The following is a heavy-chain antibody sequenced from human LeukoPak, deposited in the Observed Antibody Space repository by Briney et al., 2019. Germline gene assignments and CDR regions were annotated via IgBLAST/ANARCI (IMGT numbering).Heavy chain of an antibody. CDR1: GFTFSSYA. CDR2: IKRDGSEK. V-gene: IGHV3-7*01. CDR3: ARDLPYYDILTGYYKGGYFDY. Sequence: GGSLRLSCAASGFTFSSYAMSWVRQAPGKGLEWVANIKRDGSEKYYGDSVKGRFTISRDNAKNSLYLQMNSLRAEDTAVYYCARDLPYYDILTGYYKGGYFDYWGQGTLVTVSS. J-gene: IGHJ4*02. D-gene: IGHD3-9*01.